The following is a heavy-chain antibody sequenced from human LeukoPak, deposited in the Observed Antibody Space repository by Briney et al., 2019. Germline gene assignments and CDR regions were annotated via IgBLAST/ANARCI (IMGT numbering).Heavy chain of an antibody. Sequence: PSETLSLTCTVSGYSISSGYYWGWIRQPPGKGLEWIGSIYHSGNTFYNPSLKSRVTISVDTSKNQLSLKLSSVTAADTAMFYCARGLGPGNWFDPWGQGTLVTVSS. V-gene: IGHV4-38-2*02. CDR3: ARGLGPGNWFDP. CDR2: IYHSGNT. CDR1: GYSISSGYY. J-gene: IGHJ5*02. D-gene: IGHD3-10*01.